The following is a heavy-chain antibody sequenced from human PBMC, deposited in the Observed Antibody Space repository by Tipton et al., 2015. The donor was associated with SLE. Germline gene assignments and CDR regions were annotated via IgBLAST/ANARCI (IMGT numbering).Heavy chain of an antibody. Sequence: SLRLSCTASGFSFSNAWMSWVRQAAGKGLEWVGRIKSITAGGTTDYAAPVKGRFSISRDDSKDTLYLQMDSLKTEDTAVYYCTTGRTLWGQGTLVSVSS. D-gene: IGHD3/OR15-3a*01. CDR3: TTGRTL. J-gene: IGHJ3*01. CDR2: IKSITAGGTT. CDR1: GFSFSNAW. V-gene: IGHV3-15*01.